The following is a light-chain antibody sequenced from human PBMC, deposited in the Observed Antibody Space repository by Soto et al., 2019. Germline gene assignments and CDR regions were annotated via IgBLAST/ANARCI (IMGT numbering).Light chain of an antibody. CDR3: QQAHSHPLT. CDR1: QDISRW. V-gene: IGKV1-12*01. Sequence: DIQMTQSPSSVSASVGDRVTITCRASQDISRWLAWYQQKPGKAPQVLIYVASSLQSGVPSRFRGSRSGTDFTLTISSLQPEDFATYYCQQAHSHPLTFGGGTKVEIK. CDR2: VAS. J-gene: IGKJ4*01.